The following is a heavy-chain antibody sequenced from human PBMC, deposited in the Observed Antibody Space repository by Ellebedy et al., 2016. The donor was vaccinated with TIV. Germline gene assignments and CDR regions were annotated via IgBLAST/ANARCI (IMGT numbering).Heavy chain of an antibody. CDR1: GFTFSSYA. D-gene: IGHD2-8*01. CDR3: AKYAIFHSNFMDV. Sequence: GESLKISCTASGFTFSSYALTWVRQAPGKGLEWISSISGSGGSTFYADSVKGRFTSSRDSSKNTLYLQMHRLRADDTAVYYCAKYAIFHSNFMDVWGQGTTVTVSS. V-gene: IGHV3-23*01. J-gene: IGHJ6*02. CDR2: ISGSGGST.